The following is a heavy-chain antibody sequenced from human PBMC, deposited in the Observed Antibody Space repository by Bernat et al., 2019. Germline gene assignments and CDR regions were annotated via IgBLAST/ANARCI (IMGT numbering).Heavy chain of an antibody. CDR1: GFTFSSYT. V-gene: IGHV3-23*01. J-gene: IGHJ4*02. CDR3: VRLNGDYGGD. CDR2: ISGAGTT. Sequence: EVQLLESGGGLVQPGGSLRLSCAASGFTFSSYTMSWVRQAPGKGLDWVSVISGAGTTHYADSVRGRFTISRDNSKYAVYLQMSSLRPEDTAVYYCVRLNGDYGGDWGQGTLVTVSS. D-gene: IGHD4-17*01.